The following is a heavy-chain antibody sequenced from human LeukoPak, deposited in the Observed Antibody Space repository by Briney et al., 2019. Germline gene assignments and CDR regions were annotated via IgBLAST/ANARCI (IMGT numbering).Heavy chain of an antibody. V-gene: IGHV3-15*01. CDR3: TTDMVVAAPFDY. Sequence: PGGSLRLSCAASGFTFSSYSMNWVRQAPGKGLEWVGRIKSKTDGGTTDYAAPVKGRFTISRDDSKNTLYLQMNSLKTEDTAVYYCTTDMVVAAPFDYWGQGTLVTVSS. CDR2: IKSKTDGGTT. CDR1: GFTFSSYS. J-gene: IGHJ4*02. D-gene: IGHD2-15*01.